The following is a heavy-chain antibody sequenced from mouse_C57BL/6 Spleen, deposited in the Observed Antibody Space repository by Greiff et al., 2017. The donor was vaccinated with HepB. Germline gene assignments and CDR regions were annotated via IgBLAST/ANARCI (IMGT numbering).Heavy chain of an antibody. V-gene: IGHV5-6*01. Sequence: EVMLVESGGDLVKPGGSLKLSCAASGFTFSSYGMSWVRQTPDKRLEWVATISSGGSYTYYPDSVQGRFTISRDNAKNTLYLQMSSLQSEDTAMYYCARQGYYAMDYWGQGTSVTVSS. CDR1: GFTFSSYG. CDR3: ARQGYYAMDY. CDR2: ISSGGSYT. J-gene: IGHJ4*01.